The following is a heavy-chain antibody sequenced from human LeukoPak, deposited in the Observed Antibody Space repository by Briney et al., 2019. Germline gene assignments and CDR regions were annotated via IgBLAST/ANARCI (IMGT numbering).Heavy chain of an antibody. D-gene: IGHD2-21*02. Sequence: GRSLRLSCAASGFTLSSYGMHWVRQAPGKGLEWVAVISYDGSNKYYADSAKGRFTISRDNSKNTLYLQMNSLRAEDTAVYYCAKDVLYCGGDCYHFDYWGQGTLVTVSS. CDR2: ISYDGSNK. J-gene: IGHJ4*02. CDR1: GFTLSSYG. CDR3: AKDVLYCGGDCYHFDY. V-gene: IGHV3-30*18.